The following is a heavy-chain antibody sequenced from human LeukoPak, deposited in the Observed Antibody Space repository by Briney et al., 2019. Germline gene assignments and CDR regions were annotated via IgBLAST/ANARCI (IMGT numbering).Heavy chain of an antibody. Sequence: SVKVSCKASGGTFSSYAISWVRQAPGQGLEWMGRIIPILGIANYAQKFQGRVTITADKSTSTAYMELSSLRSEDTAVYYCARAMQWHLPEGYSYYGMDVWGQGTTVTVSS. CDR1: GGTFSSYA. V-gene: IGHV1-69*04. CDR2: IIPILGIA. CDR3: ARAMQWHLPEGYSYYGMDV. D-gene: IGHD6-19*01. J-gene: IGHJ6*02.